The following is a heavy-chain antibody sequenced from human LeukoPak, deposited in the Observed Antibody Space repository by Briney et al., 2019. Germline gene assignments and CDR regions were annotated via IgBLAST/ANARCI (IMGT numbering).Heavy chain of an antibody. Sequence: PGGSLRLSCAASGFTFSTHAMTWVSQAPGKGLEWVSSIDSSGDYTFYADSVKGRFTISRDNSKDTLYLQLSGLRAEDTAIYYCGKEFSSGWFFWGQGTLVSVSS. D-gene: IGHD6-13*01. CDR1: GFTFSTHA. CDR2: IDSSGDYT. J-gene: IGHJ4*02. CDR3: GKEFSSGWFF. V-gene: IGHV3-23*01.